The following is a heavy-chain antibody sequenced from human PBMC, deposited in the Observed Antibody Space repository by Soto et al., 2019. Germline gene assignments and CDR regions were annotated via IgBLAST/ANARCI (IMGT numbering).Heavy chain of an antibody. Sequence: SETLSLTCTVSSGSISSYYWSWIRQPPGEGLQWIGYIHYSGSTKYNPSLKSRVTMSVDTSKNKFSLSLKSVTAADTAFYYCGGSGTDVWVSKKDYSFDHWGQGTLVT. CDR2: IHYSGST. CDR1: SGSISSYY. D-gene: IGHD3-10*01. V-gene: IGHV4-59*03. CDR3: GGSGTDVWVSKKDYSFDH. J-gene: IGHJ5*02.